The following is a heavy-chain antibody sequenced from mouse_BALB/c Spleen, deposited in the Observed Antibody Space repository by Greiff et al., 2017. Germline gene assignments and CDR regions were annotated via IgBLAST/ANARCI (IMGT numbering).Heavy chain of an antibody. J-gene: IGHJ1*01. CDR1: GYTFTSYW. CDR2: IDPSDSET. Sequence: QVQLQQPGAELVKPGAPVKLSCKASGYTFTSYWMNWVKQRPGRGLEWIGRIDPSDSETHYNQKFKDKATLTVDKSSSTAYIQLSSLTSEDSAVYDCARSPLGDFDVWGAGTTVTVSS. CDR3: ARSPLGDFDV. D-gene: IGHD4-1*01. V-gene: IGHV1-69*02.